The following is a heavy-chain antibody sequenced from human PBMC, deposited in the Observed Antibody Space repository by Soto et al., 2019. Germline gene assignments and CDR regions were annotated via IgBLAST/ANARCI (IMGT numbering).Heavy chain of an antibody. CDR1: GGSIRSSNW. J-gene: IGHJ6*02. V-gene: IGHV4-4*02. CDR2: IYHSGST. D-gene: IGHD3-16*02. CDR3: ARLFIDYYYYGMDV. Sequence: QVQLQESGPGLVKPSETLSLTCAVSGGSIRSSNWWSWVRQSPGKGLGWIGEIYHSGSTNYNPSLKRRITICVDKSKSQFALKLSSVIAADTAVYYCARLFIDYYYYGMDVWGQGTTVTVSS.